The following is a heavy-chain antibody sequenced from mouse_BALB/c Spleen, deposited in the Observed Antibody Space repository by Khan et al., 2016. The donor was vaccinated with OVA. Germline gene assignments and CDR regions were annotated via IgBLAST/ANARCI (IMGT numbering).Heavy chain of an antibody. V-gene: IGHV1S81*02. J-gene: IGHJ3*01. CDR3: ARLYYSGLAD. Sequence: QVQLQQSGAELVKPGASVKLSCKASGYTFTTYWMHWVKQRPGQGLEWIGEINPSNGRTNNNEKFKSKATLTVDKSSSTAYMQLSSLTSEDSAVYFCARLYYSGLADWGQGTLVTVSA. CDR1: GYTFTTYW. CDR2: INPSNGRT. D-gene: IGHD2-1*01.